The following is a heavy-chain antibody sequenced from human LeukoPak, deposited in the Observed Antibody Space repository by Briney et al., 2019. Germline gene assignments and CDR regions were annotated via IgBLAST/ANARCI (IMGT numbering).Heavy chain of an antibody. CDR1: GGTFSSYA. Sequence: GASVKVSCKASGGTFSSYAISWVRQAPGQGLEWMARIIHIFGIANYAQKFQGRVTITADKSTSTAYMELSSLRSEDTAVYYCAREHIVVVVAATNDAFDIWGQGTMVTVSS. CDR3: AREHIVVVVAATNDAFDI. CDR2: IIHIFGIA. D-gene: IGHD2-15*01. V-gene: IGHV1-69*04. J-gene: IGHJ3*02.